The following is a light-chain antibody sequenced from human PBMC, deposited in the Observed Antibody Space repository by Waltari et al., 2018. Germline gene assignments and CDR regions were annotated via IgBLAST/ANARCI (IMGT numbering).Light chain of an antibody. J-gene: IGKJ1*01. CDR1: QSVSRF. CDR3: QKYDRLPAT. CDR2: GAS. V-gene: IGKV3-20*01. Sequence: EIVLTQSPGTVSLSPGERGTLSCRASQSVSRFLAWYQQKPGQAPRLLIYGASTRATGIPDRFSGSGSGTDFSLTISRLEPEDFAVYYCQKYDRLPATFGQGTKVEIK.